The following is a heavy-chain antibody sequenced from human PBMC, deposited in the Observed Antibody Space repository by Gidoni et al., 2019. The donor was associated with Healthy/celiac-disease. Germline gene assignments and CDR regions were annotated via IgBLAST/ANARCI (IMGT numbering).Heavy chain of an antibody. J-gene: IGHJ4*02. D-gene: IGHD2-2*01. CDR3: ARAFGYCSSTSCSRADY. CDR1: GFTFSSYG. CDR2: IWYAGSNK. V-gene: IGHV3-33*01. Sequence: QVQLVESGGGVVQPGRSLRLSCAASGFTFSSYGMHWVRQAPGKGLEWVAVIWYAGSNKYYADSVKGRFTISRDNSKNTLYLQMNSLRAEDTAVYYCARAFGYCSSTSCSRADYWGQGTLVTVSS.